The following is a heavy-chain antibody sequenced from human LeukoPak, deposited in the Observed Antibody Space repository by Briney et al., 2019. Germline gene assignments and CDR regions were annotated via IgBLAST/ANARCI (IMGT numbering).Heavy chain of an antibody. Sequence: GGSLRLSCEVSGFTFSDHYMDWVRQAPGKGLEWVGRSRNRANSYTTDYAASVKGRFTISRDDSKNSLYLQMDSLKTEDTAVYYCARVAVYSSSWDFWGQGTLVTVSS. CDR3: ARVAVYSSSWDF. V-gene: IGHV3-72*01. CDR1: GFTFSDHY. D-gene: IGHD6-13*01. CDR2: SRNRANSYTT. J-gene: IGHJ4*02.